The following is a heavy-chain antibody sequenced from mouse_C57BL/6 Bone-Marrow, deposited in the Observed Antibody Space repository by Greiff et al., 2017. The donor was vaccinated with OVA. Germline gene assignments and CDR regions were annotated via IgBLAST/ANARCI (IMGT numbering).Heavy chain of an antibody. D-gene: IGHD3-3*01. CDR2: ISSGGSYT. J-gene: IGHJ2*01. V-gene: IGHV5-6*02. Sequence: EVKLVESGGDLVKPGGSLKLSCAASGFTFSSYGMSWVRQTPDKRLEWVATISSGGSYTYYPDSVKGRFTISRDNAKNTLYLQMSSLKSEDTAMYYCARRGTYYFDDWGQGTTLTVSS. CDR3: ARRGTYYFDD. CDR1: GFTFSSYG.